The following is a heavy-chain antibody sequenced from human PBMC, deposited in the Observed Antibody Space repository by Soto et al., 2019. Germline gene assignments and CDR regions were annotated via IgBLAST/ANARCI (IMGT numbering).Heavy chain of an antibody. CDR1: GVTLSSYD. D-gene: IGHD3-22*01. CDR2: IIPDGST. J-gene: IGHJ4*02. V-gene: IGHV3-64D*09. CDR3: VKPQGCYYESNTGSPG. Sequence: RGSLRLSCSDSGVTLSSYDIRRVGQAPGKGLESVSSIIPDGSTYYAFSVQCRFTISRDNSRNTTYRRMSXVRAEDTALYYCVKPQGCYYESNTGSPGRGQGTLVTVCS.